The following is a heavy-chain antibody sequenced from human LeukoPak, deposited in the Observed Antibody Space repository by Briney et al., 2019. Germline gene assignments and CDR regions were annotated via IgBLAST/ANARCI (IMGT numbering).Heavy chain of an antibody. CDR3: ARSSGSYGDLLYYFDY. J-gene: IGHJ4*02. CDR1: GGTFSSYA. Sequence: GSSVKVSCKASGGTFSSYAISWVRQAPGQGLEWMGRIIPIFGIANYAQKFQGRVTMTTDTSTSTAYMELRSLRSDDTAVYYCARSSGSYGDLLYYFDYWGQGTLVTVSS. CDR2: IIPIFGIA. V-gene: IGHV1-69*04. D-gene: IGHD1-26*01.